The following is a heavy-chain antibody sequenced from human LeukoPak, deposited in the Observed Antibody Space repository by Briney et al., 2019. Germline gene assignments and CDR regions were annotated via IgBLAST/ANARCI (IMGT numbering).Heavy chain of an antibody. J-gene: IGHJ5*02. CDR1: GDSISSRSYF. Sequence: SETLSLTCTVSGDSISSRSYFWDWIRQSPGKGLEWIGSMYYSGSTYYSPSLKSRVTMSIDTAENQFSLKLTSVTAADTAVYYCARHYDPWGQGTLVTVSS. V-gene: IGHV4-39*01. D-gene: IGHD3-16*01. CDR3: ARHYDP. CDR2: MYYSGST.